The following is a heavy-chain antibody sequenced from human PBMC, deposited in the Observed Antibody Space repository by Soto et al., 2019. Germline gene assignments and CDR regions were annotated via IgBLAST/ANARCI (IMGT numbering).Heavy chain of an antibody. D-gene: IGHD3-10*01. J-gene: IGHJ6*02. CDR1: GGTFSSYA. CDR3: ARRSSSYYYYGMDV. CDR2: IIPIFGTA. Sequence: SVQVSCKASGGTFSSYAISWVRQAPGQGLEWMGGIIPIFGTANYAQKFQGRVTITADKSTSTAYMELSSLRSEDTAVYYCARRSSSYYYYGMDVWGQGTTVTVSS. V-gene: IGHV1-69*06.